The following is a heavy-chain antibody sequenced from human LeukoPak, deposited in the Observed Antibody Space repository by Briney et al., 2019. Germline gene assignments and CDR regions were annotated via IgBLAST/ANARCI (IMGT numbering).Heavy chain of an antibody. V-gene: IGHV1-24*01. D-gene: IGHD3-10*01. CDR2: FDPEDGET. Sequence: GASVTVSCKVSGYTLTELSMHWVRQAPGKGLEWMGGFDPEDGETIYAQEFQGRVTMTEDTSTDTAYMELSSLRSEDTAVYYCATDLWFGELTNPNDAFDIWGQGTMVTVSS. J-gene: IGHJ3*02. CDR1: GYTLTELS. CDR3: ATDLWFGELTNPNDAFDI.